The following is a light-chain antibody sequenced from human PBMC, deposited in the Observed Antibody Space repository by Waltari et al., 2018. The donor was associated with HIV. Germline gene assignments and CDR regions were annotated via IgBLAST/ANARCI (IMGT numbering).Light chain of an antibody. J-gene: IGLJ6*01. CDR2: EVN. V-gene: IGLV2-8*01. CDR1: SHDIGPYNY. CDR3: SSYAGSGNLLL. Sequence: QSALTQPPAASGSPGQSVTSSCTGTSHDIGPYNYVSWYQQHPDHAPRLLIYEVNKRPSGVPGRFSGSKSGNTASLTVSGLQAEDEADYYCSSYAGSGNLLLFGGGTKVTVL.